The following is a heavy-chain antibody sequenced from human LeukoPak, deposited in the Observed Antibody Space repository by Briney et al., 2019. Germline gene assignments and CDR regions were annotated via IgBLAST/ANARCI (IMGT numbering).Heavy chain of an antibody. CDR2: ISYDGSNK. CDR1: GFTFSSYA. V-gene: IGHV3-30*04. Sequence: GGSLRLSCAASGFTFSSYAMHWVRQAPGKGPEWVAVISYDGSNKYYADSVKGRFTISRDNSKNTLYLQMNSLRAEDTAVYYCARALAAAGDYWGQGTLVTVSS. J-gene: IGHJ4*02. CDR3: ARALAAAGDY. D-gene: IGHD6-13*01.